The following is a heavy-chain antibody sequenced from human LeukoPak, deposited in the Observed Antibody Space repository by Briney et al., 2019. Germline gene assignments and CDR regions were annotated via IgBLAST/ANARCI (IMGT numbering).Heavy chain of an antibody. J-gene: IGHJ3*02. CDR3: ARLTVTAIPHDAFDI. D-gene: IGHD2-21*02. CDR1: GGSFSGYY. Sequence: PSETLSLTCAVYGGSFSGYYWSWIRQPPGKGLEWIGEINHSGSTNYNPSLKSRVTISVDTSKNQFSLKLSSVTAADTAVYYCARLTVTAIPHDAFDIWGQGTMVTVSS. V-gene: IGHV4-34*01. CDR2: INHSGST.